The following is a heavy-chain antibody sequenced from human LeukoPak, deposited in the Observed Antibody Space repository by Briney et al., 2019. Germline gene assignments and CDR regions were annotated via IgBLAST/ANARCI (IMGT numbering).Heavy chain of an antibody. V-gene: IGHV3-13*01. CDR1: GFPFRIYD. CDR2: IGTGGDT. CDR3: ARRSAAAGVDGFDI. J-gene: IGHJ3*02. D-gene: IGHD6-13*01. Sequence: GGSLRLSCAASGFPFRIYDMHWVRQPTGKGLEWVSAIGTGGDTYYPDSVKGRFTVVRENARNTMYLQLSSLRAGDTAMYYCARRSAAAGVDGFDIWGQGTMVIVSS.